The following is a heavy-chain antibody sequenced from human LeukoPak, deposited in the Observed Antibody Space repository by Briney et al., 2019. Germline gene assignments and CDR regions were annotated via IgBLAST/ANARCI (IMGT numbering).Heavy chain of an antibody. D-gene: IGHD6-13*01. Sequence: SETLSLTCTVSGGSISNYYWSWIRQPPGKGLEWIGYIYYSGSTNYNPSLKSRVTMSVDTSKNQFSLKLTSVTAADTAVYYCARGGSSSSWPFYYWGQGTLVTVSS. V-gene: IGHV4-59*01. CDR1: GGSISNYY. CDR3: ARGGSSSSWPFYY. J-gene: IGHJ4*02. CDR2: IYYSGST.